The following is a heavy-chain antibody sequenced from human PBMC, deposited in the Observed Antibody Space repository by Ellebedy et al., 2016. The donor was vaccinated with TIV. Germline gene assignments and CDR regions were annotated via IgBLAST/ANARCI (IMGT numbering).Heavy chain of an antibody. CDR1: GYTFTSYG. CDR2: ISAYNGNT. J-gene: IGHJ4*02. D-gene: IGHD3-22*01. V-gene: IGHV1-18*01. CDR3: AREWDTYYYDSSGYYAH. Sequence: ASVKVSXXASGYTFTSYGISWVRQAPGQGLEWMGWISAYNGNTNYAQKLQGRVTMTTDTSTSTAYMELRSLRSDDTAVYYCAREWDTYYYDSSGYYAHWGQGTLVTVSS.